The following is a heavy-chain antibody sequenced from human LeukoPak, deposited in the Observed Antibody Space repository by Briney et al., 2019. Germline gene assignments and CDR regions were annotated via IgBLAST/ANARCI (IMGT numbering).Heavy chain of an antibody. Sequence: SETLSLTCTVSGGSISGYYWSWIRQPAGKGLEWIGRMHNSGSTNYDPPLQSRVSMSVDTSKNQFSLNVSSTTAADTAVYYCAREYSSSRYFDYWGQGTLVTVSS. CDR1: GGSISGYY. CDR2: MHNSGST. V-gene: IGHV4-4*07. D-gene: IGHD6-13*01. CDR3: AREYSSSRYFDY. J-gene: IGHJ4*02.